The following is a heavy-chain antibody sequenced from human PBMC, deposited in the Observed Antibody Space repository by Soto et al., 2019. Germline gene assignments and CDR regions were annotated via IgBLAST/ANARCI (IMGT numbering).Heavy chain of an antibody. CDR1: GFTFSNSI. CDR3: ATSTWYAFDI. Sequence: GGSLRLSCAASGFTFSNSIINWVRQAPGQGLEWVSSVSGSSDFLYYADSVKGRFTISRDTATNSLYLQMNSLRAEDTAVYYCATSTWYAFDIWGQGTMVTVSS. D-gene: IGHD6-13*01. J-gene: IGHJ3*02. V-gene: IGHV3-21*01. CDR2: VSGSSDFL.